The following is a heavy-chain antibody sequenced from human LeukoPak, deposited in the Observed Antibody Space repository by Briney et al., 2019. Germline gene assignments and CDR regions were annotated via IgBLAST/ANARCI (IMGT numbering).Heavy chain of an antibody. Sequence: GGSLRLSCAASGFTFSSYDMSWVRQAPGKGLEWVSAMSGSGGDTYYADSVKGRFTMSRDNSKNTLYLQMNSLRVEDTAVYYCARDGRWLQLAPDAFDIWGQGTMVTVSS. CDR2: MSGSGGDT. CDR1: GFTFSSYD. J-gene: IGHJ3*02. D-gene: IGHD5-24*01. CDR3: ARDGRWLQLAPDAFDI. V-gene: IGHV3-23*01.